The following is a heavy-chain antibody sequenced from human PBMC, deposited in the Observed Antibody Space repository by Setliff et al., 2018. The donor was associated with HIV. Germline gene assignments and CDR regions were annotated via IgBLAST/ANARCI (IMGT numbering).Heavy chain of an antibody. CDR3: ARDGGDGSGYYYADY. D-gene: IGHD3-22*01. Sequence: ASVKVSCKASGHTFTRNQIHWVRQAPGQGLEWMGIINPSGGSAAYAEKFRGRVTMTSDTSTNTVYMELRSLRSEETAVFYCARDGGDGSGYYYADYWGQGTLGTVSS. J-gene: IGHJ4*02. CDR2: INPSGGSA. CDR1: GHTFTRNQ. V-gene: IGHV1-46*01.